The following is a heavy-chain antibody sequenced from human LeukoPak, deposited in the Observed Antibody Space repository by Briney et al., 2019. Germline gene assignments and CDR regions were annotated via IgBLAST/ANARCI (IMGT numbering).Heavy chain of an antibody. CDR3: AKTFHCGGDCYDFDY. CDR1: GFTFSSYN. D-gene: IGHD2-21*01. CDR2: IISSSTYI. V-gene: IGHV3-21*01. J-gene: IGHJ4*02. Sequence: GGSLRLSCAASGFTFSSYNMNWVRQAPGKGLEWVSSIISSSTYIYYADSVKGRFTISRDNAKNSLYLQMNSLRAEDTAVYYCAKTFHCGGDCYDFDYWGQGTLVTVSS.